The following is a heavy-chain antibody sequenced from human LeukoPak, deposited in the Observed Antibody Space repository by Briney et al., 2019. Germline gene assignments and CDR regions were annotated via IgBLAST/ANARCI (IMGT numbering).Heavy chain of an antibody. CDR1: GFTFSSYS. D-gene: IGHD6-13*01. Sequence: PGGSLRLSCAASGFTFSSYSMNWIRQAPGKGLVWVSRINSDGSTTTYADSVKGRFTISRDNSKDTLYLQMNSLRAEDTAVYYCAKVEYTTSWYGVGSLDYWGQGTLVTVSS. CDR2: INSDGSTT. J-gene: IGHJ4*02. CDR3: AKVEYTTSWYGVGSLDY. V-gene: IGHV3-74*01.